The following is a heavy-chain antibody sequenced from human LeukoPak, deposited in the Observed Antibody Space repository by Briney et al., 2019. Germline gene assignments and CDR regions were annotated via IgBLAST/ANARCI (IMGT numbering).Heavy chain of an antibody. CDR3: ARAQYGGYYGTDV. Sequence: SETLSLTCTVSGGSISSYYWSWIRQPPGKGLEWIGFIYYSGGTNHNPSLQSRVTISVDTSKNQFSLKLSSVTAADTAVYYCARAQYGGYYGTDVWGQGTTVTVSS. CDR1: GGSISSYY. J-gene: IGHJ6*02. D-gene: IGHD2-8*01. CDR2: IYYSGGT. V-gene: IGHV4-59*01.